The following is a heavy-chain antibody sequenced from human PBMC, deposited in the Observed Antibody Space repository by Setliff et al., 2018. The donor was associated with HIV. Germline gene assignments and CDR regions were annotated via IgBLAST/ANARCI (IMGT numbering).Heavy chain of an antibody. D-gene: IGHD4-17*01. J-gene: IGHJ6*03. CDR2: IYISGNT. Sequence: PSETLSLTCTVSGGSISSGSYYWSWIRQPAGKGLEWIGHIYISGNTNHNPSLKSRVTISVDTSENQFSLKLSSVTAADTAVYYCARGNSRRLRVHYYYYYMDVWGKGTTVTVSS. V-gene: IGHV4-61*09. CDR1: GGSISSGSYY. CDR3: ARGNSRRLRVHYYYYYMDV.